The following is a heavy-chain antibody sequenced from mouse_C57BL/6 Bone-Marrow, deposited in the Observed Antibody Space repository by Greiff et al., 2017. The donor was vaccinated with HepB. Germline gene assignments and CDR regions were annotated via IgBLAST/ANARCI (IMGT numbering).Heavy chain of an antibody. D-gene: IGHD1-1*01. J-gene: IGHJ1*03. CDR3: ARRPPCYYGSSYLYWYFDV. CDR2: IHPNSGST. Sequence: QVQLQQPGAELVKPGASVKLSCKASGYTFTSYWMHWVKQRPGQGLEWIGMIHPNSGSTNYNAKFKSKATLTVDKSSSTAYMQLSSLTSEDSAVYYCARRPPCYYGSSYLYWYFDVWGTGTTVTVSS. V-gene: IGHV1-64*01. CDR1: GYTFTSYW.